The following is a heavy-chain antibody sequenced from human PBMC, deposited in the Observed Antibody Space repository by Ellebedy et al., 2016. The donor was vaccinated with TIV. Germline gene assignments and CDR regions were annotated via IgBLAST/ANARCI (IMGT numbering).Heavy chain of an antibody. CDR2: IIPIFGTA. J-gene: IGHJ4*02. V-gene: IGHV1-69*13. CDR3: ARADGGYGDDYFDY. CDR1: GGTFSSYA. D-gene: IGHD5-12*01. Sequence: SVKVSXKASGGTFSSYAISWVRQAPGQGLEWMGGIIPIFGTANYAQKFQGRVTITADESTSTAYMELSSLRSEDTAVYYCARADGGYGDDYFDYWGQGTLVTVSS.